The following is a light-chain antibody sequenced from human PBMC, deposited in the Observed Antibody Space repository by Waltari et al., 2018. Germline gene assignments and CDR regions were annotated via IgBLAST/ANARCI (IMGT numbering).Light chain of an antibody. V-gene: IGKV1-9*01. Sequence: DIQLPQSPSFLSASVGARVTITCRASQGISSYLTCYQQKPGKAPKLLIYAASTLQSGVPSRFSGSGSGTEFTLTISSLQPEDFATYYCQQVNSYPLTFGGGTKVEIK. J-gene: IGKJ4*01. CDR1: QGISSY. CDR2: AAS. CDR3: QQVNSYPLT.